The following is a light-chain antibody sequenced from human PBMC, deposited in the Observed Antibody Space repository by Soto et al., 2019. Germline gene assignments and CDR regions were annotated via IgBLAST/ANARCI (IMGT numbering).Light chain of an antibody. Sequence: DIQMTQSPSTLSASVGDRVTITCRASQSISSWLAWYQQKPGKAPKLLIYKPSTLESGVPSRFSGSTSGSDFPLTISSLQPDDLAPYCCKQYKGYGSWTFGQGTKVEIK. CDR1: QSISSW. J-gene: IGKJ1*01. V-gene: IGKV1-5*03. CDR3: KQYKGYGSWT. CDR2: KPS.